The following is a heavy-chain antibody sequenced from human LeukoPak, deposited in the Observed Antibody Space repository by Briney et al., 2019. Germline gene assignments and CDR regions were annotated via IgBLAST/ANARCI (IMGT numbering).Heavy chain of an antibody. D-gene: IGHD3-10*01. CDR3: ASLSRRGSGSRSFDI. Sequence: GGSLRLSCAASGFTFSSYEMNWVPPAPGKGLEWVSYISSSGSTIYYADTVKGRFTISRDNAKNSLYLQMNSLRAEDTAVYYCASLSRRGSGSRSFDIWGQGTMVTVSS. CDR1: GFTFSSYE. J-gene: IGHJ3*02. V-gene: IGHV3-48*03. CDR2: ISSSGSTI.